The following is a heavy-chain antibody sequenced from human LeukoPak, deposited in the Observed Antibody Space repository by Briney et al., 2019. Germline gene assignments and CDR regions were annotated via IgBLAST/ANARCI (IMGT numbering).Heavy chain of an antibody. J-gene: IGHJ4*02. CDR3: ARDYYDSRGYYSAAFDY. CDR2: ISSDGTIT. D-gene: IGHD3-22*01. V-gene: IGHV3-74*03. Sequence: GGSLRLSCAASGFTFSNYWMHWVGQAPGKGLEWVSRISSDGTITTYAGSVKGRFTISRDNAKNTLYLQMNSLRAEDTAVYYCARDYYDSRGYYSAAFDYWGQGTLVAVSS. CDR1: GFTFSNYW.